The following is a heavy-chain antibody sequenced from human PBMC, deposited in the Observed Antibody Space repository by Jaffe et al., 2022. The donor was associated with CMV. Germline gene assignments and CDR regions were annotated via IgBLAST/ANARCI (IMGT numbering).Heavy chain of an antibody. V-gene: IGHV2-5*02. CDR2: IYWDDDK. CDR1: GFSLSTSGVG. Sequence: QITLKESGPTLVKPTQTLTLTCTFSGFSLSTSGVGVGWIRQPPGKALEWLALIYWDDDKRYSPSLKSRLTITKDTSKNQVVLTMTNMDPVDTATYYCAHNRPMITFGGVIPRGWFDPWGQGTLVTVSS. CDR3: AHNRPMITFGGVIPRGWFDP. D-gene: IGHD3-16*02. J-gene: IGHJ5*02.